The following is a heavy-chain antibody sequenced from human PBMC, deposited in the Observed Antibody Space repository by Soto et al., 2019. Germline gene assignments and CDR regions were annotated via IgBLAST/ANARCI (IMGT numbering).Heavy chain of an antibody. J-gene: IGHJ6*04. Sequence: GGSLRLSCAASGFTFSSYAMHWVRQAPGKGLEWVAVISYDGSNKYYADSVKGRFTISRDNSKNTLYLQMNSLRAEDTAVYYCARDYGQSENYYYYYGMDVWGKGTTVTVSS. CDR3: ARDYGQSENYYYYYGMDV. D-gene: IGHD4-17*01. CDR1: GFTFSSYA. V-gene: IGHV3-30-3*01. CDR2: ISYDGSNK.